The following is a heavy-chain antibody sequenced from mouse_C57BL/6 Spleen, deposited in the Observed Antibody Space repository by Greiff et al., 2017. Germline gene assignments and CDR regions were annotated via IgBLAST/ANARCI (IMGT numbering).Heavy chain of an antibody. CDR2: ISSGGDYI. D-gene: IGHD2-4*01. J-gene: IGHJ4*01. Sequence: EVKLMESGEGLVKPGGSLKLSCAASGFTFSSYAMSWVRQTPEKRLEWVAYISSGGDYIYYADTVKGRFTISRDNARNTRYLQMSSLKSEDTAMYYCTRDCIYYDYPRLWGYWGQGTSVTVSS. V-gene: IGHV5-9-1*02. CDR3: TRDCIYYDYPRLWGY. CDR1: GFTFSSYA.